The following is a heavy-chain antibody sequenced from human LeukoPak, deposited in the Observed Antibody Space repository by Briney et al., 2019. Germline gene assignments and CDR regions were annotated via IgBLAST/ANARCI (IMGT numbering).Heavy chain of an antibody. CDR1: GGSISSYY. J-gene: IGHJ4*02. D-gene: IGHD3-16*01. Sequence: SETLSLTCTVSGGSISSYYWTWIRQPPGKGLEWIGYIYYTGATSYNPSLKSRVTISVDTSKKQFSLKLTSVTAADTAVYYCARGWGFFDYWGQGTLVTASS. CDR2: IYYTGAT. CDR3: ARGWGFFDY. V-gene: IGHV4-59*08.